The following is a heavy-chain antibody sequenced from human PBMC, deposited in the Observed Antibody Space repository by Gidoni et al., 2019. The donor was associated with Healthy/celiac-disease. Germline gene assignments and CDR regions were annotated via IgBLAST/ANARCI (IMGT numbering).Heavy chain of an antibody. V-gene: IGHV3-66*01. D-gene: IGHD6-13*01. Sequence: EVQLVESGGGLVQPGGSLRLSCAASGFTVSCNYMRWVRQAPGKGLEWVSVIYSGGSTYYADAVKGRLTISRDNSKNTLYLQMNSLRAEDTAVYYCARESRSSSWYYFDYWGQGTLVTVSS. CDR1: GFTVSCNY. CDR2: IYSGGST. CDR3: ARESRSSSWYYFDY. J-gene: IGHJ4*02.